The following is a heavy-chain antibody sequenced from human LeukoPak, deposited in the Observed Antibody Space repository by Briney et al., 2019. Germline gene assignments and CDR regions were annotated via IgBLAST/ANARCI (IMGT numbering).Heavy chain of an antibody. V-gene: IGHV1-18*01. Sequence: ASVNVSCKASGYTFISYGITWVRHAPGPGHERMGWISADNGNTNNAQTFQGRVTITTDTSPSTAYMELMSLRSDDTAVYYCARGGVLYSYGSNFDYWGQGTLVTVSS. CDR2: ISADNGNT. CDR3: ARGGVLYSYGSNFDY. J-gene: IGHJ4*02. D-gene: IGHD5-18*01. CDR1: GYTFISYG.